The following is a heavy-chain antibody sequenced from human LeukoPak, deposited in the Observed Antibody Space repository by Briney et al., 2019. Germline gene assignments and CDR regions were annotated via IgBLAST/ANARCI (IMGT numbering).Heavy chain of an antibody. CDR2: INPNSGGT. D-gene: IGHD6-19*01. J-gene: IGHJ4*02. CDR1: GYTFTGYY. V-gene: IGHV1-2*02. Sequence: ASVKVSCKASGYTFTGYYMHWVRQAPGQGLEWMGWINPNSGGTNYAQKFQGRVTMTRDTSISTAYMELSRLRSDDTAVYYCARDYESSGWPLGYWGQGTLVTVSS. CDR3: ARDYESSGWPLGY.